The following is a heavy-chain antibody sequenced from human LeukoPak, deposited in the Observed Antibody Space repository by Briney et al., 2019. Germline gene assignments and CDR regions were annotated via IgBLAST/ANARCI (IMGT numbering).Heavy chain of an antibody. J-gene: IGHJ5*02. CDR1: GFTFSSYW. CDR3: VRVTALLAANGEWFDP. D-gene: IGHD2-21*02. V-gene: IGHV3-7*01. Sequence: PGGSLRLSCEGSGFTFSSYWMSWVRQAPGKGLEWVASIKQNGREAYYVDSVKGRFTISRDNAKNSMYLQMYSLTAEDTAVDYCVRVTALLAANGEWFDPWGQGTQVIVSS. CDR2: IKQNGREA.